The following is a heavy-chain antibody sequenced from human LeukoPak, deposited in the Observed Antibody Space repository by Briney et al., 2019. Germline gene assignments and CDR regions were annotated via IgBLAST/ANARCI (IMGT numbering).Heavy chain of an antibody. CDR2: ISSSSSTI. D-gene: IGHD2-2*01. CDR1: GFTFSSYS. CDR3: ARDWYQLLYYYGMDV. V-gene: IGHV3-48*02. Sequence: GGSLRLSCAASGFTFSSYSMNWVRQAPGKGLEWVSYISSSSSTIYYADSVKGRFTISRDNDKNSLYLQMNSLRDEDTAVYYCARDWYQLLYYYGMDVWGQGTTVTVSS. J-gene: IGHJ6*02.